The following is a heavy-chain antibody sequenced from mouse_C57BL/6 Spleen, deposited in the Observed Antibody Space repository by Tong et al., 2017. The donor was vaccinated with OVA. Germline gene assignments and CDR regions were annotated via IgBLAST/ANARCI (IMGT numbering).Heavy chain of an antibody. CDR1: GFTFSDYG. CDR2: ISSGSSTI. V-gene: IGHV5-17*01. J-gene: IGHJ4*01. CDR3: ARGPLEDY. Sequence: EVQLQESGGGLVKPGGSLKLSCAASGFTFSDYGMHWVRQAPEKGLEWVAYISSGSSTIYYADTVKGRFTISRDNAKNTLFLQMTSLRSEDTAMYYCARGPLEDYWGQGTSVTVSS.